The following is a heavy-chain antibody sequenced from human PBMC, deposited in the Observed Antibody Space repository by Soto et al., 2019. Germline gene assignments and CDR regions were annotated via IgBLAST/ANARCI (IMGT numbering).Heavy chain of an antibody. J-gene: IGHJ3*02. Sequence: ASVKVSCKASGYTFTSYYMHWVRQAPGQGLEWMGIINPSGGSTSYAQKFQGRVTMTRDTSTSTVYMELSSLRSEDTAVYYCARDEAMIVAVITYAFDIWGQGTMVTVSS. CDR2: INPSGGST. CDR1: GYTFTSYY. V-gene: IGHV1-46*01. D-gene: IGHD3-22*01. CDR3: ARDEAMIVAVITYAFDI.